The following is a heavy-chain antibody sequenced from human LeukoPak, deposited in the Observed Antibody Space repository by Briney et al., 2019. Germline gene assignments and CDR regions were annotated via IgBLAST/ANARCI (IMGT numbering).Heavy chain of an antibody. J-gene: IGHJ6*03. D-gene: IGHD3-3*01. V-gene: IGHV4-59*12. CDR2: IYYSGST. Sequence: SETLSLTCTVSGGSISSYYWSWIRQPPGKGLEWIGYIYYSGSTNYNPSLKSRVTISVDTSKNQFSLKLSSVTAADTAVYYCAREVLVTIFGVVTPPYYMDVWGKGTTVTVSS. CDR1: GGSISSYY. CDR3: AREVLVTIFGVVTPPYYMDV.